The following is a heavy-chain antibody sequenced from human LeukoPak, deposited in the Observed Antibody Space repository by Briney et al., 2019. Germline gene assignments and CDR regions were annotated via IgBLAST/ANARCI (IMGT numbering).Heavy chain of an antibody. D-gene: IGHD3-10*01. J-gene: IGHJ4*02. CDR2: ISGSGGST. V-gene: IGHV3-23*01. Sequence: GGSLRLSSAASGFTFSSYAMTWVRQAPGKGLEWVSTISGSGGSTYYADSVKGRFTISRDNSKNTLYLQMSSLRAEDTAVYYCAKVMTRTMVRGVPPSDYWGQGTLVTVSS. CDR3: AKVMTRTMVRGVPPSDY. CDR1: GFTFSSYA.